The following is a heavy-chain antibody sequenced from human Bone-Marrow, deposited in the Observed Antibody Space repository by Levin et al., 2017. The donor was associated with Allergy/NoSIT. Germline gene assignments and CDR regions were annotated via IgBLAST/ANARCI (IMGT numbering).Heavy chain of an antibody. J-gene: IGHJ4*02. CDR1: GFTFSSYG. V-gene: IGHV3-23*05. CDR3: AKRDSSGLYYFDY. Sequence: PGESLKISCAASGFTFSSYGLSWVRQAPGKGLEWVSTINRNSNTYYADSVKGRFTISRDNSKSTLFLQVNSLRAEDTALYYCAKRDSSGLYYFDYWGQGTLVTVSS. CDR2: INRNSNT. D-gene: IGHD6-25*01.